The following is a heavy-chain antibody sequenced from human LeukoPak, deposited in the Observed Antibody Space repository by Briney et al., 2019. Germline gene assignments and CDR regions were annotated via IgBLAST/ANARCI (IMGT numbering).Heavy chain of an antibody. Sequence: LSLTCTVSGGSISSYYWSWIRQAPGKGLEWVSYISSSGSTIYYADSVKGRFTISRDNAKNSLYLQMNSLRAEDTAVYYCARDRDYYDSSGYYRYYGMDVWGQGTTVTVSS. CDR3: ARDRDYYDSSGYYRYYGMDV. CDR1: GGSISSYY. D-gene: IGHD3-22*01. V-gene: IGHV3-11*01. J-gene: IGHJ6*02. CDR2: ISSSGSTI.